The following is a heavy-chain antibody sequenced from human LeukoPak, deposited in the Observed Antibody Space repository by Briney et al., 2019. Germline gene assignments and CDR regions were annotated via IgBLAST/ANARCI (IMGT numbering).Heavy chain of an antibody. V-gene: IGHV1-46*01. CDR1: GGAFSSYA. J-gene: IGHJ4*02. CDR2: INPSDGST. D-gene: IGHD1-26*01. Sequence: ASVNVSCKASGGAFSSYAISWVRQAPGQGPEWMGMINPSDGSTSYAQKFQGRVTMTRDTSTSTVYMYLSSLRSEDTAVYYCARGGSTYIVGPTKGVDYWGQGTLVTVSS. CDR3: ARGGSTYIVGPTKGVDY.